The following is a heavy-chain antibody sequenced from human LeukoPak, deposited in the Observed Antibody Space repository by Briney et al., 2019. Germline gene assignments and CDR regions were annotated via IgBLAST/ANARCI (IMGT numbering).Heavy chain of an antibody. V-gene: IGHV3-48*01. CDR1: GFTFNTYT. CDR3: ARGGAVDY. Sequence: GGSLRLSCAASGFTFNTYTMNWVRQAPGKGLEWVSYISGSSGIIDYADSVRGRFTISRDNAKNSLYLQMSSLRAEDTAVYYCARGGAVDYWGQGTLVTVSS. J-gene: IGHJ4*02. CDR2: ISGSSGII. D-gene: IGHD4/OR15-4a*01.